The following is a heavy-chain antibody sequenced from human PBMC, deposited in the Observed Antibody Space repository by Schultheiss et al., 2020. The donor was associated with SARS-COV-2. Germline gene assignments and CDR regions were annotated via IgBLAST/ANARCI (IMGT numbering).Heavy chain of an antibody. Sequence: AGSLRLSCAASGFTFSAYWMHWVRQGPGKGLVWVSHLNSDGSSTNYADSVKGRFTISRDNAKNTLYLQMNSLRVEDTAVYYCARSGDGDFDYWGQGTLVTVSS. V-gene: IGHV3-74*01. CDR2: LNSDGSST. J-gene: IGHJ4*02. D-gene: IGHD4-17*01. CDR1: GFTFSAYW. CDR3: ARSGDGDFDY.